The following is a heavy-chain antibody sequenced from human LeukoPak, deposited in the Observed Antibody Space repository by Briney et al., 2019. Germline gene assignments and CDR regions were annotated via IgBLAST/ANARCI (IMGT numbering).Heavy chain of an antibody. D-gene: IGHD3-10*01. J-gene: IGHJ6*03. CDR3: ARDHEPMGAYYYYMDV. CDR2: INPNSGGT. Sequence: ASVKVSCKASGYTFTGYYMHWVRQAPGQGLEWMGWINPNSGGTNCAQKFQGRVTMTRDTSISTAYMELSRLRSDDTAVYYCARDHEPMGAYYYYMDVWGKGTTVTISS. CDR1: GYTFTGYY. V-gene: IGHV1-2*02.